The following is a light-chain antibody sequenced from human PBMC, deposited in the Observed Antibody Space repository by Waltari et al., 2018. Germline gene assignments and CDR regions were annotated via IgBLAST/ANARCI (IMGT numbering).Light chain of an antibody. V-gene: IGKV3-11*01. Sequence: DIVLTQSPATLSLSTGDTATLPCRASQSFGSYLALYQQMPGQPPRLLIYDASNRATGVPARFRGSGSGTDFTLPISSLEAEDFAVYYCQQRSNWTPHTFGQGARVEIK. CDR3: QQRSNWTPHT. CDR1: QSFGSY. J-gene: IGKJ2*01. CDR2: DAS.